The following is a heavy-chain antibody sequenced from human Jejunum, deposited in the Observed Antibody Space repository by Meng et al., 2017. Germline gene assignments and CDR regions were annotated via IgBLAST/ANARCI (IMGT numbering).Heavy chain of an antibody. CDR2: SYWNDGK. CDR3: VRYIWHCFDY. J-gene: IGHJ4*02. CDR1: GFSFRTRGLA. Sequence: SGLTLAKPTQTLTLPYTFPGFSFRTRGLAVGWIRQSPGKSLEWLALSYWNDGKNYSPSLKSRLTINKDTSKNQVVLTMTNMDPVYTATYYCVRYIWHCFDYWGQGTLVTVAS. D-gene: IGHD2-2*02. V-gene: IGHV2-5*01.